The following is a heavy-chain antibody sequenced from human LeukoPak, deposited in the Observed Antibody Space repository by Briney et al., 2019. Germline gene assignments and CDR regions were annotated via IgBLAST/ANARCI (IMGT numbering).Heavy chain of an antibody. CDR2: FYHSGTT. D-gene: IGHD2-8*01. CDR1: GYSISSGYF. Sequence: SETLSLTCTVSGYSISSGYFLGWIRQPPGKGLGWIGSFYHSGTTYYNPSLRGRVTISVDTSNNQFSLNLTSVTAADTAVYYCARDQLMVWGQGTLVTVSS. CDR3: ARDQLMV. V-gene: IGHV4-38-2*02. J-gene: IGHJ4*02.